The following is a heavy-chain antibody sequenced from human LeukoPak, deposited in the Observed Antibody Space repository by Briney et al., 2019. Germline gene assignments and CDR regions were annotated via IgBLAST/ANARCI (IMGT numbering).Heavy chain of an antibody. J-gene: IGHJ4*02. V-gene: IGHV4-30-2*01. D-gene: IGHD2-2*01. CDR1: GGSISSGGYY. CDR3: ARIDIAVVPSSNFDY. CDR2: IYHSGST. Sequence: PSETLSLTCTVSGGSISSGGYYWRWIRQPPGKGLEWIGYIYHSGSTYYNPSLKSRVTTSADTSKNQFSLKLSSVTAADTAVYYCARIDIAVVPSSNFDYWGQGSLVTVSS.